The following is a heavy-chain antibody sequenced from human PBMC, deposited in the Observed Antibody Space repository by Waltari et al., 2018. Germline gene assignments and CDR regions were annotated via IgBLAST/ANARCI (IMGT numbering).Heavy chain of an antibody. J-gene: IGHJ4*02. V-gene: IGHV1-8*02. CDR2: INPKSGNT. CDR1: GGTFSIYA. CDR3: ARALQWLELDY. Sequence: VQLVQSGAEVKKPGSSVKVSCTASGGTFSIYAISCGRQAPGQGIEWMGWINPKSGNTGYEQKFQGRVTMTRNTSISTAYMEVSSLRSEDTAVYYGARALQWLELDYWGQGTLVTVSS. D-gene: IGHD6-19*01.